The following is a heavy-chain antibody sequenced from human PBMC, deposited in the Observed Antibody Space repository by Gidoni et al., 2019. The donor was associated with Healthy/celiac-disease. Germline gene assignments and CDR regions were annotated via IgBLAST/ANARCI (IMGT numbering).Heavy chain of an antibody. D-gene: IGHD6-19*01. CDR1: GYTFTSYD. V-gene: IGHV1-8*01. J-gene: IGHJ5*02. CDR3: AGDYGGIAVAGTGWFDP. Sequence: QVQLVQSGAEVKKPGASVKVSCKASGYTFTSYDINWVRQATGQGLEWMGWMNPNSGNTGYSQKFQGRVTMTRNTSISTAYIELSSLRSEDTAVYYCAGDYGGIAVAGTGWFDPWGQGTLVTVSS. CDR2: MNPNSGNT.